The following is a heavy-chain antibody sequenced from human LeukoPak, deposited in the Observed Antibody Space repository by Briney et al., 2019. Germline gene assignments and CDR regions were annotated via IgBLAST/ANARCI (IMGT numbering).Heavy chain of an antibody. Sequence: GASVKVSCKASGYTFTDYYMHWVRQAPGQGLEWMGWINPNSGGANYTQKFQGRVTMTRDTSISTAYMEVSRLRSDDTAMYYCACNLTGDPAYWGQGTLVTVSS. V-gene: IGHV1-2*02. CDR2: INPNSGGA. D-gene: IGHD7-27*01. CDR1: GYTFTDYY. CDR3: ACNLTGDPAY. J-gene: IGHJ4*02.